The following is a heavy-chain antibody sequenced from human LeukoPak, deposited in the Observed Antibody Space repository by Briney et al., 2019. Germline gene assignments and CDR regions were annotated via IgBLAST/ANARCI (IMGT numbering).Heavy chain of an antibody. J-gene: IGHJ4*02. CDR1: GGSISSSNW. D-gene: IGHD3-22*01. Sequence: PSETLSLTCAVSGGSISSSNWWSRVRQPPGKGLGWIGEIYHSGSANYNPSLKSRVTISVDKSKNQFSLRLSSVTAADTAVYYCASAGHDGIGYKVCWGQGTLVTVSS. CDR3: ASAGHDGIGYKVC. V-gene: IGHV4-4*02. CDR2: IYHSGSA.